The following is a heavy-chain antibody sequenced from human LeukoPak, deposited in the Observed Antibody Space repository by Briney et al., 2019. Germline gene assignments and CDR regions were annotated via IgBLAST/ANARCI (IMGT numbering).Heavy chain of an antibody. CDR1: GYTFTGYY. J-gene: IGHJ6*02. CDR2: INPNSGGT. Sequence: ASVKVSCKASGYTFTGYYMHWVRQAPGQGLEWMGWINPNSGGTNYAQKFQGRVTMTRDKSISTAYMELSRLRSDDTAVYYCARDGATAMAGYYYYGMDVWGQGTTVTVSS. CDR3: ARDGATAMAGYYYYGMDV. V-gene: IGHV1-2*02. D-gene: IGHD5-18*01.